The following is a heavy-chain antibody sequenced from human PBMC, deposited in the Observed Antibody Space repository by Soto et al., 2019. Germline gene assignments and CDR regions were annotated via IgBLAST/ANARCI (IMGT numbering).Heavy chain of an antibody. D-gene: IGHD6-19*01. V-gene: IGHV3-23*01. J-gene: IGHJ4*02. CDR1: GFTFSNFA. CDR2: ISASGRDI. Sequence: EVQLLESGGDLVQPGGSLRLSCSASGFTFSNFAMSWVRQAPGRGLEWVSGISASGRDIHYADAVKDRVTVSRDKSKNTLYLQMNSLRAEDTAIYYCSKGKTSGWYYFDYWGQGALVTVSS. CDR3: SKGKTSGWYYFDY.